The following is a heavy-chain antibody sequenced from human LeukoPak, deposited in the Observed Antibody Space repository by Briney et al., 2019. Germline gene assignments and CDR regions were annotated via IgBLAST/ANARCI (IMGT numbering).Heavy chain of an antibody. V-gene: IGHV3-9*01. CDR3: AKDWSYGGNSWKYFGS. CDR1: GFTFDDYA. J-gene: IGHJ4*02. D-gene: IGHD4-23*01. CDR2: ISWNSGSI. Sequence: GGSLRLSCAASGFTFDDYAMHWVRQAPGKGLEWVSGISWNSGSIGYADSVKGRFTISRDNAKNSLYLQMNSLRADDTALYYCAKDWSYGGNSWKYFGSWGQGILVTVSS.